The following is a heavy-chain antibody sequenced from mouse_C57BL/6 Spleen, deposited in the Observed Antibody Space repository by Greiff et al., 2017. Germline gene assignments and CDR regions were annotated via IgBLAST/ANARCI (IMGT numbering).Heavy chain of an antibody. D-gene: IGHD2-12*01. CDR3: ARAYYSYYYAMDY. V-gene: IGHV3-6*01. J-gene: IGHJ4*01. CDR1: GYSITSGYY. CDR2: ISYDGSN. Sequence: PFLFKPSHSLSLTFSFTGYSITSGYYWNWIRQFPGNKLEWMGYISYDGSNNYNPSLKNRISITRDTSKNQFFLKLNSVTTEDTATYYCARAYYSYYYAMDYWGQGTSVTVSS.